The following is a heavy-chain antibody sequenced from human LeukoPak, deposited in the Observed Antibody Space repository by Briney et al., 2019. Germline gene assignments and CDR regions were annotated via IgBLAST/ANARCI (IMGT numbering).Heavy chain of an antibody. J-gene: IGHJ3*02. Sequence: GGSLRLSCAASGFTVSSYYMHWVRQAPGKGLEWVSVIYSGGSKYYADYVKGRFTISRDNSKNTLYLQMNSLRAEDTAVYYCARDSSSRDAFDIWGQGTMVTVSS. CDR1: GFTVSSYY. V-gene: IGHV3-53*01. CDR3: ARDSSSRDAFDI. CDR2: IYSGGSK.